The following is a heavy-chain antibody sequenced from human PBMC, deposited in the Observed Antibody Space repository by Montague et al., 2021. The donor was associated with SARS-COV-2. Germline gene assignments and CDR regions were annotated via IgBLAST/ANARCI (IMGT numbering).Heavy chain of an antibody. CDR3: ARDARRYCSGGFCLNWFDP. CDR2: ISSSSSDV. Sequence: SLRLSCAASGFTFSSYSMNWVRQAPGKGLEWVSSISSSSSDVYYADSVKGRFTISRDNAKNSLYLQMNSLRAEDTAVYFCARDARRYCSGGFCLNWFDPWGQGTQVTVSS. D-gene: IGHD2-15*01. CDR1: GFTFSSYS. J-gene: IGHJ5*02. V-gene: IGHV3-21*01.